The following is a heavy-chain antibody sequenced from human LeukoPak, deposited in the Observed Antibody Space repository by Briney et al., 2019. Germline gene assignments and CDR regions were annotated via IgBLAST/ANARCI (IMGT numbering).Heavy chain of an antibody. CDR2: ISTSSGCI. Sequence: GGSLRLSCAASRFNFNSFVMGWVRQPPGRGLEWVSSISTSSGCIFYADSLKGRVTISRDNAKNSLYLQMNSLRAEDTAVYYCVRGKKPGWDMSYFDYWGQGILVTVSS. J-gene: IGHJ4*02. CDR3: VRGKKPGWDMSYFDY. CDR1: RFNFNSFV. D-gene: IGHD1-14*01. V-gene: IGHV3-21*06.